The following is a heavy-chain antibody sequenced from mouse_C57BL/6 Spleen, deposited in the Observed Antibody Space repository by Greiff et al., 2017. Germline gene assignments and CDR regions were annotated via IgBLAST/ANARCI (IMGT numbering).Heavy chain of an antibody. Sequence: QVQLQQSGAELVKPGASVKLSCKASGYTFTSYWMQWVKQRPGQGLEWIGEIDPSDSYTNYNQKFKGKATLTVDTSSSTAYMQLSSLTSEDSVVYYGARRGYCGSSYWYFDVWGTGTTVTVSS. V-gene: IGHV1-50*01. J-gene: IGHJ1*03. D-gene: IGHD1-1*01. CDR3: ARRGYCGSSYWYFDV. CDR2: IDPSDSYT. CDR1: GYTFTSYW.